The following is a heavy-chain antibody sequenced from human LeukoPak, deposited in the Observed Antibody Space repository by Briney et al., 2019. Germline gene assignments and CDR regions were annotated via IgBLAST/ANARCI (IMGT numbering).Heavy chain of an antibody. D-gene: IGHD5-18*01. Sequence: SETLSLTCAVYGGSFSGYYWSWIRQPPGKGLEWIGEINHSGSTNYNPSLKSRVTISVDTSKNQFSLKLSSVTAADTAVYYCASLGRYSYGYPDYWGQGTLVTVSS. J-gene: IGHJ4*02. CDR1: GGSFSGYY. CDR2: INHSGST. CDR3: ASLGRYSYGYPDY. V-gene: IGHV4-34*01.